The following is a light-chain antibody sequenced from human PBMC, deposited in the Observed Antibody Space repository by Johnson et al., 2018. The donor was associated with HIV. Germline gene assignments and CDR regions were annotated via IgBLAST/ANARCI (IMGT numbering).Light chain of an antibody. Sequence: QLVLTQPPSVSAAPGQKVTISCSGSNSNIGNNYISWYQQLPGTAPKLLIYETNKRPSGIPDRFSGSKSGTSATLGITGLQTGDEADYYCGTWASSLSGFVFGTGTKVTVL. CDR3: GTWASSLSGFV. J-gene: IGLJ1*01. CDR2: ETN. CDR1: NSNIGNNY. V-gene: IGLV1-51*02.